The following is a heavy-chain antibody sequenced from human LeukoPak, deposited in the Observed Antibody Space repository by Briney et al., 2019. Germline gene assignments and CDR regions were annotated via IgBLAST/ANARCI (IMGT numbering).Heavy chain of an antibody. J-gene: IGHJ5*02. V-gene: IGHV1-58*01. CDR1: GFTFTSSA. CDR3: AAADYYDSSGYYNNWFDP. Sequence: SVKVSCKASGFTFTSSAVQWVRQARGQRLEWIGWIVVGSGNTNYAQKFQERVTITRDMSTSTAYMELSSLRSEDTAVYYCAAADYYDSSGYYNNWFDPWGQGTLVTVSS. CDR2: IVVGSGNT. D-gene: IGHD3-22*01.